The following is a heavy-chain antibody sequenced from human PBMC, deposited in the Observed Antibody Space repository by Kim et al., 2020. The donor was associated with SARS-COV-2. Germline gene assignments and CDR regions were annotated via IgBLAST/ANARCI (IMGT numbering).Heavy chain of an antibody. Sequence: ASVKVSCKASGYTFTSYAMHWVRQAPGQRLEWMGWINAGNGNTKYSQKFQGRVTITRATSASTAYMELSSLRSEDTAVYYCARTNVFIAAATYWYFDLWGRGTLVTVSS. V-gene: IGHV1-3*01. CDR3: ARTNVFIAAATYWYFDL. J-gene: IGHJ2*01. D-gene: IGHD6-13*01. CDR2: INAGNGNT. CDR1: GYTFTSYA.